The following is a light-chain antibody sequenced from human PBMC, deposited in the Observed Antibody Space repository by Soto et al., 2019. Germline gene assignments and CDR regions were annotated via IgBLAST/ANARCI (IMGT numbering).Light chain of an antibody. CDR1: QSLLYSNGYSY. V-gene: IGKV2-28*01. Sequence: DIVMTQSPLSLPVTPGEPASISCRSSQSLLYSNGYSYLDWYLQKPGQSPQLLIYLGSNRASGVPDRFSGSGSGTDFTLKISRVEAEDVGVYYCMQVLQTPLTFGGGPKVEIK. CDR2: LGS. J-gene: IGKJ4*01. CDR3: MQVLQTPLT.